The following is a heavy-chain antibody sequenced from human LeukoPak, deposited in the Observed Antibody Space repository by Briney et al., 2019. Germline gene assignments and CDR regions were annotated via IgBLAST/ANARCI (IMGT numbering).Heavy chain of an antibody. D-gene: IGHD3-3*01. J-gene: IGHJ5*02. Sequence: SETLSLTCTVSGGSISTYYWSWIRQPPGKGLEWIGYIYYSGSTNYNPSLKSRVTISVDTSKNQFSLKLSSVTAADTAVYYCARDHLANLASRLFDPWGQGTLVTVSS. CDR3: ARDHLANLASRLFDP. V-gene: IGHV4-59*12. CDR1: GGSISTYY. CDR2: IYYSGST.